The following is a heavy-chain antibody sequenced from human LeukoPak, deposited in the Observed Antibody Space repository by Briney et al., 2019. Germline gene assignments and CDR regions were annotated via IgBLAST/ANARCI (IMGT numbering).Heavy chain of an antibody. CDR3: ARTAREPDV. CDR2: ISGTSSDT. Sequence: GGSLRLSCAASGFTFSDFYMSWIRQAPGRGLEYISYISGTSSDTNYADSVKGRFTISRDNAKNSLYLQMNSLRAEDTAAYYCARTAREPDVRGQGTTVTVSS. D-gene: IGHD2-21*02. J-gene: IGHJ6*02. V-gene: IGHV3-11*03. CDR1: GFTFSDFY.